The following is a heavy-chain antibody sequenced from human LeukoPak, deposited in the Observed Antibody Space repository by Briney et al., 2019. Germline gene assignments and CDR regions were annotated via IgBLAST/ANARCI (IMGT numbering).Heavy chain of an antibody. V-gene: IGHV1-2*02. J-gene: IGHJ4*02. D-gene: IGHD1-26*01. CDR2: MSPDSDGT. CDR1: GNSFTGYY. Sequence: GESLKISCKASGNSFTGYYVHWVRQAPGQGLEWMGWMSPDSDGTNFAQNFQGRVSTTRDTSIRTVYLELKSLRADDTAVYYCANQEGIGAPGAWFDNWGQGTLVTVSS. CDR3: ANQEGIGAPGAWFDN.